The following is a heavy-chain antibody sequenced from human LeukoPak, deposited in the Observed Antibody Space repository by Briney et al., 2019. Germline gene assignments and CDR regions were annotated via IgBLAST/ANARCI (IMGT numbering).Heavy chain of an antibody. V-gene: IGHV3-64*02. CDR3: AREESGYAYAYPDN. CDR1: GFTFSGYV. Sequence: PGGSLRLSCAASGFTFSGYVMTWVRQAPGKGLEYVSAITNSGGSTYYADSVKGRFTISRDNSKNMLYLQMGSLREEDMAIYHCAREESGYAYAYPDNWGQGTLVTVSS. D-gene: IGHD3-16*01. J-gene: IGHJ4*02. CDR2: ITNSGGST.